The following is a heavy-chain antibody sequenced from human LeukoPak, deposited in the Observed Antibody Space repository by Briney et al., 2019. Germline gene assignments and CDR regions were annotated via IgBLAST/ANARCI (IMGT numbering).Heavy chain of an antibody. CDR2: ISYDGSNK. V-gene: IGHV3-30*18. Sequence: GGSLRLSCAASGFTFSSYGMHWVRQAPGKGLEWVAVISYDGSNKYYADSVKGRFTISRDNSKNTLYLQMNGLRAEDTAVYYCAKDTAGATGYWGQGTLVTVSS. CDR3: AKDTAGATGY. D-gene: IGHD1-26*01. J-gene: IGHJ4*02. CDR1: GFTFSSYG.